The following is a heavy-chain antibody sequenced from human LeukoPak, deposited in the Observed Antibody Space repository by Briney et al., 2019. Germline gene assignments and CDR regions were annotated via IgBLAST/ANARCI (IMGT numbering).Heavy chain of an antibody. V-gene: IGHV4-39*01. D-gene: IGHD3-3*01. CDR2: IYYSGST. J-gene: IGHJ3*02. Sequence: KPSETLSLTCTVSGGSISSSSYYWGWIRQPPGKGLEWIGSIYYSGSTYYNPSLKSRVTISVDTSKNQFSLKLSSVTAADTAVYYCARAWPYDPALRRDAFDIWGQGTMVTVSS. CDR1: GGSISSSSYY. CDR3: ARAWPYDPALRRDAFDI.